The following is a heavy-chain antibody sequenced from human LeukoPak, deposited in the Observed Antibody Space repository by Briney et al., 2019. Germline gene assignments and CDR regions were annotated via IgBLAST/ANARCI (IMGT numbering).Heavy chain of an antibody. V-gene: IGHV1-18*01. Sequence: GASVTVSFTSSAYTFTIYGISRVRHAPGQGLERMGRISAYNGNTNYAQRLQGRVTMTTDTSTSTAYMELRSLRSDDTAVYYCARDSYQLLLLEYYYYYMDVWGKGTTVTVSS. CDR3: ARDSYQLLLLEYYYYYMDV. J-gene: IGHJ6*03. CDR2: ISAYNGNT. D-gene: IGHD2-2*01. CDR1: AYTFTIYG.